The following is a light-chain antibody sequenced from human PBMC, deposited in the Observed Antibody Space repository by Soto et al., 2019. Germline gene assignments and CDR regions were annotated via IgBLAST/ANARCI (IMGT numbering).Light chain of an antibody. CDR1: SSDVGGYNL. V-gene: IGLV2-23*01. J-gene: IGLJ1*01. CDR2: EGT. CDR3: CSYATGSTRYV. Sequence: QSALAQPASVSGSPGQSITISCTGTSSDVGGYNLVSWYQQHPGKAPKLIIYEGTKWPSGVSNRFSGSKSGNTASLTISGLQAEDEADYYCCSYATGSTRYVFGTGTKVTVL.